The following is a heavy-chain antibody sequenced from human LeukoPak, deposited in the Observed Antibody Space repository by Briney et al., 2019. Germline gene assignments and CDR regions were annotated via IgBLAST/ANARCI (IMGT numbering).Heavy chain of an antibody. CDR2: VTASGSGT. CDR1: GFTFTSHA. D-gene: IGHD2-15*01. Sequence: GGSLRLSCAASGFTFTSHAMTWVRQAPGKGPEWVSSVTASGSGTYYADSVKGRFTISRDNSKNTLYLQMNSLRAEDTAVYYCASQGYCSGASCSSNYWGQGTLVTVSS. CDR3: ASQGYCSGASCSSNY. J-gene: IGHJ4*02. V-gene: IGHV3-23*01.